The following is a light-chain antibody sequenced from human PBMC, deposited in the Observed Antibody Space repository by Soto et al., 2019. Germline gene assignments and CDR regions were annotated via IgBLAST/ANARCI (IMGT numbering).Light chain of an antibody. CDR2: DAS. V-gene: IGKV3-11*01. J-gene: IGKJ1*01. CDR3: QQYNNWPRT. CDR1: QSVSSY. Sequence: EIVLTQSPATLSLSPGERATLSCRASQSVSSYLAWYQQKPGQAPRLLIYDASNRATGIPARFSGSGSGTEFTLTISSLQSEDSAVYFCQQYNNWPRTFGQGTKVDIK.